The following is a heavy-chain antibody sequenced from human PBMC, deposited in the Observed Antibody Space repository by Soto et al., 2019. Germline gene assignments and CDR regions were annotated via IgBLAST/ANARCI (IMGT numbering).Heavy chain of an antibody. CDR3: ARGEQYSGRIFDY. CDR1: GDSVSSNSAG. D-gene: IGHD1-26*01. J-gene: IGHJ4*01. Sequence: SQTLSLTCAITGDSVSSNSAGWSWVRQSPSRGLEWLGRTYYRSKWYYEYAVSVRGRITINPDRSKNQYSLQLNSVTPEDTAVYFCARGEQYSGRIFDYWGQGPLVTVSS. V-gene: IGHV6-1*01. CDR2: TYYRSKWYY.